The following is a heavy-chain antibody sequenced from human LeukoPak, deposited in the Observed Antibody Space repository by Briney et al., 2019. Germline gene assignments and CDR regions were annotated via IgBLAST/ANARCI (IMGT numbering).Heavy chain of an antibody. CDR3: ARLVGGSSSGDFDY. CDR2: INHSGST. Sequence: PSETLSLTCAVYGGSFSGYYWSWIRQPPGKGLEWIGEINHSGSTNYNPSLKSRGTISVDTSKNQFSLKLSSVTAADTAVYYCARLVGGSSSGDFDYWGQGTLVTVSS. D-gene: IGHD6-6*01. J-gene: IGHJ4*02. CDR1: GGSFSGYY. V-gene: IGHV4-34*01.